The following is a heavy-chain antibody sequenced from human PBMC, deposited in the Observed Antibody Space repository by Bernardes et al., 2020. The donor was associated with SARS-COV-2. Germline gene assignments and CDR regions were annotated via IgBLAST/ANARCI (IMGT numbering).Heavy chain of an antibody. D-gene: IGHD1-26*01. CDR3: TRDHLTYTGGMDV. CDR1: GFTFRSYW. V-gene: IGHV3-74*01. CDR2: INSDGSSP. J-gene: IGHJ6*02. Sequence: GGSLRLSCAASGFTFRSYWMHWVRQAPGQGLVWVSRINSDGSSPNYADSVKGRFTISRANAKNTLYLQMNSLRAEDTAVYYCTRDHLTYTGGMDVWGQGTTVTVSS.